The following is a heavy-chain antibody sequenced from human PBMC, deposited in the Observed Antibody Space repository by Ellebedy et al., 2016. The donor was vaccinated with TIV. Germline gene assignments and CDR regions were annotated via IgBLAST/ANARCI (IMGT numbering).Heavy chain of an antibody. CDR2: IKSKTDYATR. Sequence: GESLKISXAASGFTFSNAWMSWVRQAPGKGLEWVGRIKSKTDYATRDYAAPLKGRFSISRDDSKNTVYLQMNSLETEDTAVYYCAAGTGRTDFDYWGQGTLVTVSS. V-gene: IGHV3-15*01. D-gene: IGHD2-15*01. J-gene: IGHJ4*02. CDR3: AAGTGRTDFDY. CDR1: GFTFSNAW.